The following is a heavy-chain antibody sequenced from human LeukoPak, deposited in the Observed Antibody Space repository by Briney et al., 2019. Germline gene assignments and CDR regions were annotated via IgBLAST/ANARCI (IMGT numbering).Heavy chain of an antibody. CDR3: SVSYFGASDYYGF. CDR2: ISSHVGNT. Sequence: ASVKVSCKTSGYTFNSYGVTWVRQAPGQGLEWMGWISSHVGNTNYAQRFQGRVTMTKDTSTSTAYMELRSLRSDDTAVYYFSVSYFGASDYYGFWGQGTLVTGFS. CDR1: GYTFNSYG. D-gene: IGHD3-22*01. V-gene: IGHV1-18*01. J-gene: IGHJ4*02.